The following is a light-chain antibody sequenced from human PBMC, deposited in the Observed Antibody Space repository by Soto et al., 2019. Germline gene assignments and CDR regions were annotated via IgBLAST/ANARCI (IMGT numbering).Light chain of an antibody. CDR1: QGISSY. J-gene: IGKJ4*01. Sequence: IHLTQSPSSLSASVGDRVTITCRASQGISSYLASYQQKPGKAPKLLIYAASTLQSGVPSRFSGSGSGTDFTLTISSLQPEDFATYYCQQLNSYPLTFGGGTKVEIK. V-gene: IGKV1-9*01. CDR3: QQLNSYPLT. CDR2: AAS.